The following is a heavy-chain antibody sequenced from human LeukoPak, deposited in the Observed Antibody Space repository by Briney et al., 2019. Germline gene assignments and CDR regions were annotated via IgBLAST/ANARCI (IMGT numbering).Heavy chain of an antibody. Sequence: ASVRVSCKASGYTFTAYYMHWVRQAPGQGLGWLGWINPKSDVTKYAQKFQGRVTMTRDTPISTVYMELSRLRSDDTAVYYCARSRESCTGGTCPGDYWGQGTRVTVSA. D-gene: IGHD2-8*02. V-gene: IGHV1-2*02. CDR2: INPKSDVT. CDR3: ARSRESCTGGTCPGDY. CDR1: GYTFTAYY. J-gene: IGHJ4*02.